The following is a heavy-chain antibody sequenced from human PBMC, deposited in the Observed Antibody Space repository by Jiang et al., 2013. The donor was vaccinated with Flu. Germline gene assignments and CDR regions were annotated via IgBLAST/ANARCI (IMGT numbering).Heavy chain of an antibody. CDR2: ISLTGST. CDR3: ARGLLKLYPYDNSGSYYFDS. J-gene: IGHJ4*02. D-gene: IGHD3-22*01. Sequence: LLKPSETLSLTCAFSGGSFSGDNWSWIRQPPGKGLEWIGEISLTGSTNYSPSLKSRVTILIDTSKNQFSLKLTSVTAADTAVYYCARGLLKLYPYDNSGSYYFDSWGQGTLVAVSS. CDR1: GGSFSGDN. V-gene: IGHV4-34*01.